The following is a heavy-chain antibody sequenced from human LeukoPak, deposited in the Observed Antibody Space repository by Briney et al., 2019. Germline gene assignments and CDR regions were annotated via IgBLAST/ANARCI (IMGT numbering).Heavy chain of an antibody. V-gene: IGHV1-69*13. Sequence: SVKVSCKAYGGTFSNYPIIWVRQAPGRGLEWLGGIIPIYGTANYAQMFQGRITLTAHESTATAYMELSSLTSDDTAMYFCATHTGGYNYWWFDIWGQGTLVTVSS. CDR2: IIPIYGTA. J-gene: IGHJ5*02. D-gene: IGHD5-24*01. CDR3: ATHTGGYNYWWFDI. CDR1: GGTFSNYP.